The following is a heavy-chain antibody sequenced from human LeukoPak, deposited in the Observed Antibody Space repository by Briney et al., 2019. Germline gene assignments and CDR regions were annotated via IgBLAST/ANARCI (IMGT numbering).Heavy chain of an antibody. CDR1: GLTFSNYG. CDR3: APQTFDY. J-gene: IGHJ4*02. Sequence: QPGRSLRLSCAASGLTFSNYGMHWVRQAPSKGLEWVAVIWYDGSQKYYADSVKGRVTISRDNAKNTVYLQMNSLRVEDTAVYYCAPQTFDYWGQGTLVAVSS. CDR2: IWYDGSQK. V-gene: IGHV3-33*01.